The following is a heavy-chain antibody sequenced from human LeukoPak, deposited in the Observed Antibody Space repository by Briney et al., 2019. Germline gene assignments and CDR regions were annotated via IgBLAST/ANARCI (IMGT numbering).Heavy chain of an antibody. D-gene: IGHD6-13*01. Sequence: PSETLSLTCTVSGGSINSGSYYWSWIRQPPGKGLEWIGYIYYSGSTNYNPSLKSRVTISVDTSKNQFSLKLSSVTAEDTAVYYCAKDGLIAAADQFDYWGQGTLVTVSS. CDR1: GGSINSGSYY. J-gene: IGHJ4*02. CDR2: IYYSGST. V-gene: IGHV4-61*01. CDR3: AKDGLIAAADQFDY.